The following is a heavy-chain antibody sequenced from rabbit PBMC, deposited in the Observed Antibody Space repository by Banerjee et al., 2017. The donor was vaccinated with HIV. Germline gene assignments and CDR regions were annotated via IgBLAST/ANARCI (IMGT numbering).Heavy chain of an antibody. D-gene: IGHD1-1*01. J-gene: IGHJ4*01. Sequence: QEQLEESGGGLVKPEGSLKLTCKASGFSLSTYTMLWVRQAPGKGLEWIGCIDNGDGGTYYASWAKGRLTISKTSSTTVTLQMTSLTAADTATYFCAREWNYSSFDLWGPGTLVTVS. CDR1: GFSLSTYT. CDR3: AREWNYSSFDL. CDR2: IDNGDGGT. V-gene: IGHV1S45*01.